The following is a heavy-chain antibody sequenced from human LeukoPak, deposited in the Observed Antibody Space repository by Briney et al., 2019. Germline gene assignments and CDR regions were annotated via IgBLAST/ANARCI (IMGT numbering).Heavy chain of an antibody. V-gene: IGHV4-30-2*01. CDR1: GGSISSGGYS. CDR2: IYHSGGT. CDR3: ARVWPAAGTHDALDI. Sequence: SQTLSLTCAVSGGSISSGGYSWSWIRQPPGKGLEWIGYIYHSGGTYYNPSLKSRVTISVDRSKKQFSLKLSSVTAADTAVYYCARVWPAAGTHDALDIWGQGTMVTVSS. D-gene: IGHD6-13*01. J-gene: IGHJ3*02.